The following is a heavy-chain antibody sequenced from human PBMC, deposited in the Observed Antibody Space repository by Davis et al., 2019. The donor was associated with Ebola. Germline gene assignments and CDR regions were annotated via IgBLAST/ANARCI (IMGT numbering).Heavy chain of an antibody. Sequence: SETLSLTCAVYAGSFSGYYWSWTRQPQGKGLEWIGEINHSGSTNYNPSLKSRVTISVDTSKNQFSLKLSSVTAADTAVYYCARRNGVRGLTAGYYYGMDVWGQGTTVTVSS. CDR3: ARRNGVRGLTAGYYYGMDV. CDR2: INHSGST. D-gene: IGHD3-10*01. V-gene: IGHV4-34*01. CDR1: AGSFSGYY. J-gene: IGHJ6*02.